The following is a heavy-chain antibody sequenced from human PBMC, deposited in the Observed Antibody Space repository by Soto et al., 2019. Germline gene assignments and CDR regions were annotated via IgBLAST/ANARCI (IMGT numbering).Heavy chain of an antibody. J-gene: IGHJ3*02. CDR2: IKTDGSRT. V-gene: IGHV3-74*01. CDR1: GFTFSSYW. CDR3: ARPRGTGSSAFDI. D-gene: IGHD3-10*01. Sequence: EVQLVESGGDLVQSGGSLRLSCAASGFTFSSYWMHWVRQAPGKGLVGVSRIKTDGSRTDYADSVKGRFTISRDNAKNTLYLQMNSLIAEDKAVYYCARPRGTGSSAFDIWGPGQMVNVSS.